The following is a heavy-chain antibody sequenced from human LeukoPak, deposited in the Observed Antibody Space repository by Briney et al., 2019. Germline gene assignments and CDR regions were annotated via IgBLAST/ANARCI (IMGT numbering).Heavy chain of an antibody. V-gene: IGHV3-30-3*01. D-gene: IGHD2-21*02. CDR1: GLTFSTRV. CDR3: AKDPGLAVVTEVDY. CDR2: VSHLESHNK. J-gene: IGHJ4*02. Sequence: GGPLRLSCTASGLTFSTRVMHWVRQAPGEGLEWVALVSHLESHNKQYADSMKGRFTISRDNSKNTLYLQMNSLRAEDTAVYYCAKDPGLAVVTEVDYWGQGTLVTVSS.